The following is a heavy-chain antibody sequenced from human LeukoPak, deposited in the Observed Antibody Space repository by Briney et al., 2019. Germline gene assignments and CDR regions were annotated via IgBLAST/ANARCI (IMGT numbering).Heavy chain of an antibody. D-gene: IGHD3-10*01. CDR1: GFDFSTYA. J-gene: IGHJ5*02. Sequence: GGSLRLSCAASGFDFSTYAINWVRQAPGKGLEWVSSISTMSNYIFYGDSVKGRFTISRDNAKNSVYLQMNSLRPEDTAVYYCARDPAGARDLWGQGTLVTVSS. CDR2: ISTMSNYI. V-gene: IGHV3-21*01. CDR3: ARDPAGARDL.